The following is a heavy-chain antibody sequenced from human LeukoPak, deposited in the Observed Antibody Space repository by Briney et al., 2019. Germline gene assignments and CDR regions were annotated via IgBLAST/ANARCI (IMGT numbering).Heavy chain of an antibody. D-gene: IGHD5-12*01. J-gene: IGHJ4*02. CDR2: ISSSGSTM. CDR1: GFTFSSYE. V-gene: IGHV3-48*03. Sequence: GGSLRLSCAASGFTFSSYEMNWVRQAPGKGLEWVSYISSSGSTMYYADSVKGRFTISRDNAKNSLYLQMNSLRAEDTAVYYCAPTGDSGYEANWGQGTLVTVSS. CDR3: APTGDSGYEAN.